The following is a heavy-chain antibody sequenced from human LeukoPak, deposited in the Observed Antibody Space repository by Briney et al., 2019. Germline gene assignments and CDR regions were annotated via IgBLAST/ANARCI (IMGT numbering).Heavy chain of an antibody. CDR1: GSTFTAYY. CDR3: ARSEFFSSTSCLDY. Sequence: ASVKVSCKASGSTFTAYYIHWVRQAPGQGLEWMGWINPISSGTDYAQSFQGRVTMTWDTSNSTAYMELSGLGSDDTAVYYCARSEFFSSTSCLDYWGQGTLATVSS. J-gene: IGHJ4*02. CDR2: INPISSGT. V-gene: IGHV1-2*02. D-gene: IGHD2-2*01.